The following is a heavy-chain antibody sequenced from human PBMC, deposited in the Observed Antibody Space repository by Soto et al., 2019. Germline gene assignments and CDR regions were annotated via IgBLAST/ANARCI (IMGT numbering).Heavy chain of an antibody. J-gene: IGHJ4*02. V-gene: IGHV3-74*01. CDR3: AAMATVTTDDSY. CDR1: GFTLSSYS. D-gene: IGHD4-4*01. CDR2: IKSDGSIT. Sequence: EVQLVESGGGLVQPGGSLRLSCAASGFTLSSYSMHWVRQAQGKGLVWVSQIKSDGSITNYADSVKGRFTISRVNAKNTLYLQMNSLRAEDTAVYYCAAMATVTTDDSYWGQGTLVTVSS.